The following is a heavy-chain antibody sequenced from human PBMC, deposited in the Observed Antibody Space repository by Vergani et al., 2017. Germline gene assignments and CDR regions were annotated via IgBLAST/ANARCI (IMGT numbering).Heavy chain of an antibody. V-gene: IGHV1-69*11. CDR1: GGTFSSYA. J-gene: IGHJ6*02. CDR2: IIPILGTA. Sequence: QVQLVQSGAEVKKPGSSVKVSCKASGGTFSSYAISWVRQAPGQGLEWMGRIIPILGTANYAQKFQGRVTITADESTSTAYMELSRLRSEDTAVYYCARDRSGCSWEPPLNGMDVWGQGTTVTVSS. CDR3: ARDRSGCSWEPPLNGMDV. D-gene: IGHD1-26*01.